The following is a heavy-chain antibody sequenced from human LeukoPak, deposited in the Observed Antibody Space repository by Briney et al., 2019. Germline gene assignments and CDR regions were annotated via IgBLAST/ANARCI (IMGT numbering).Heavy chain of an antibody. D-gene: IGHD2-2*01. CDR3: ARDEGRYCSPTSC. CDR2: ISSSSSAI. J-gene: IGHJ4*02. V-gene: IGHV3-48*01. Sequence: GGSLRLSCAASGFTFSSYSMNWVRQAPGKGLEWVSYISSSSSAIYYTDSVKGRFTISRDNAKNSLYLQMNSLRAEDTAVYYCARDEGRYCSPTSCWGQGTLVTVSS. CDR1: GFTFSSYS.